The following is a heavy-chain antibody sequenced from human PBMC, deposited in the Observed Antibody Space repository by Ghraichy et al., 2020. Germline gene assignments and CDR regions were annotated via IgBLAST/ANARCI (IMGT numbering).Heavy chain of an antibody. J-gene: IGHJ4*02. D-gene: IGHD1-7*01. Sequence: GGSLRLSCAASGFNSGTFAISWVRQAPGKGLELVSGISSSGLRTYYADSVKGRFTISRDSSKNTLFLQMNGLRAGDTALYYCAKQKGLLRENYAFDYWGPGTLVTVSS. CDR1: GFNSGTFA. V-gene: IGHV3-23*01. CDR2: ISSSGLRT. CDR3: AKQKGLLRENYAFDY.